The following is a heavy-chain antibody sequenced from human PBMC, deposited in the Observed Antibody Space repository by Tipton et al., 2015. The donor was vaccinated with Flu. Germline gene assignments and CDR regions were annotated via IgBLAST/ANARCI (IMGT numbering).Heavy chain of an antibody. CDR2: ISYDGTTE. CDR1: DFTFSDYA. Sequence: RSLRLSCAASDFTFSDYAMSWVRQAPGKGLEWMVVISYDGTTEKYADSVKGRFTISRDNAKNTVYLQMNSLRPEDTAVYYCARELFDFYGSSGYPDYWGQGTLVTVSS. CDR3: ARELFDFYGSSGYPDY. D-gene: IGHD3-22*01. J-gene: IGHJ4*02. V-gene: IGHV3-30*04.